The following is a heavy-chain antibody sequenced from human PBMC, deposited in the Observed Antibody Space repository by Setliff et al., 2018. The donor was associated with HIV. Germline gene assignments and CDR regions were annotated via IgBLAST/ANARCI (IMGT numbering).Heavy chain of an antibody. CDR2: INPNSGGT. D-gene: IGHD3-16*01. CDR3: ARETISEGFAY. Sequence: ASVKVSCKASGYTFTGYYVHWVRQAPGQGLEWVGRINPNSGGTSYAQKFQGRVTMTSDTSISAAYMELNRLRHDDTAMYYCARETISEGFAYWGQGALVTVSS. J-gene: IGHJ4*02. V-gene: IGHV1-2*06. CDR1: GYTFTGYY.